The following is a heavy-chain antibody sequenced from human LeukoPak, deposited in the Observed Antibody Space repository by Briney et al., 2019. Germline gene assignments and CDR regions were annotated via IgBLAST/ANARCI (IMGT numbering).Heavy chain of an antibody. J-gene: IGHJ4*02. CDR2: ISAYNGNT. Sequence: ASVKVSCKASGYTFTSYAMHWVRRAPGQRLEWMGWISAYNGNTNYAQKLQGRVTMTTDTSTSTAYMELRSLRSDDTAVYYCARGGAKQWLPEFDYWGQGTLVTVSS. D-gene: IGHD6-19*01. V-gene: IGHV1-18*01. CDR1: GYTFTSYA. CDR3: ARGGAKQWLPEFDY.